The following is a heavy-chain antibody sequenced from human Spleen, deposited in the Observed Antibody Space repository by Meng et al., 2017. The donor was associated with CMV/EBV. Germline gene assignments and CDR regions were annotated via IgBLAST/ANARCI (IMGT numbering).Heavy chain of an antibody. CDR1: GFTVSSTY. D-gene: IGHD2-15*01. CDR3: AKDLRGEDIVVVVAATPESNYYYGMDV. V-gene: IGHV3-48*01. CDR2: ISSSSSTI. J-gene: IGHJ6*02. Sequence: GESLKISCAVSGFTVSSTYMSWVRQAPGKGLEWVSYISSSSSTIYYADSVKGRFTISRDNSKNTLYLQMNSLRAEDTAVYYCAKDLRGEDIVVVVAATPESNYYYGMDVWGQGTTVTVSS.